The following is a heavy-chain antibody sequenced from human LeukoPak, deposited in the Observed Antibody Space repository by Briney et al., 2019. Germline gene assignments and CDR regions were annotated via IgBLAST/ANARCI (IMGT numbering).Heavy chain of an antibody. Sequence: ASVKVSCKASGYTFSNHYLHWVRQAPGQGLEWMGVISPSGDSTTYAQKFQGRVTMTRDTSTNIVYMELSSLRSEDTAVYYCASEIAMTGYFDYWGQGTLVTVPS. D-gene: IGHD6-19*01. J-gene: IGHJ4*02. CDR1: GYTFSNHY. CDR3: ASEIAMTGYFDY. CDR2: ISPSGDST. V-gene: IGHV1-46*01.